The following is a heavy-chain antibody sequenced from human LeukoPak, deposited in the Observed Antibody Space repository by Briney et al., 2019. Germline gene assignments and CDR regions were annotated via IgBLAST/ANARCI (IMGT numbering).Heavy chain of an antibody. Sequence: SETLSLTCTVSGGSISSYYWSWIRQPAGKGLEWIGRIYTSGSTNYSPSLKSRVTMSVDTSKNQFSLKLSSVTAADTAVYYCARGIAAAGTSRYKNYYYYGMDVWGQGTTVTVSS. CDR3: ARGIAAAGTSRYKNYYYYGMDV. V-gene: IGHV4-4*07. D-gene: IGHD6-13*01. CDR1: GGSISSYY. CDR2: IYTSGST. J-gene: IGHJ6*02.